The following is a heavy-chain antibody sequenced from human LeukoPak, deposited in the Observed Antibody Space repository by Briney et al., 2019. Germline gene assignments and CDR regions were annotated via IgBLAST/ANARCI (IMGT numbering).Heavy chain of an antibody. CDR3: ARDRYASRSYVMDV. CDR1: GFTFRRYA. D-gene: IGHD2-2*01. V-gene: IGHV3-30*04. CDR2: VSYAGGNE. Sequence: GGSLRLSCELSGFTFRRYAMHWVRQAPGKGLEWLAVVSYAGGNEYCADSVKGRFTLSRGKSRNTAFLQMDSLRHEDTGVYFCARDRYASRSYVMDVWGQGPTVLVSS. J-gene: IGHJ6*02.